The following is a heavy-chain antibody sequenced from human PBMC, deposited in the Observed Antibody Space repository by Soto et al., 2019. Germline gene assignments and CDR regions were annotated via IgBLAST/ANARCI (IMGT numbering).Heavy chain of an antibody. CDR3: ARERRAYYYDSSGYYFGY. Sequence: GASVKVSCKASGYTFTSYGISWVRQAPGQGLEWMGWISAYNGNTSYAQKLQGRVTMTTDTSTSTAYMELRSLRSDDTAVYYCARERRAYYYDSSGYYFGYWGQGTLVTVSS. J-gene: IGHJ4*02. V-gene: IGHV1-18*04. D-gene: IGHD3-22*01. CDR1: GYTFTSYG. CDR2: ISAYNGNT.